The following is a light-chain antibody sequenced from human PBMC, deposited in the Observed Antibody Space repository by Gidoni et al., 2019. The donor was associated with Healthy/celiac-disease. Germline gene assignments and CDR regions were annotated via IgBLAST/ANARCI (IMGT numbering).Light chain of an antibody. CDR3: QQYCSSPLT. V-gene: IGKV3-20*01. Sequence: IMLTQSPGTLSLAPGDRATLSCRASQSVSSSYLAWYQQQPGQAPRLLIYCASSRDTGIPYRFSGSGSGTDFTLTISRLQPADFAVYYCQQYCSSPLTFGQGTKVEIK. J-gene: IGKJ1*01. CDR2: CAS. CDR1: QSVSSSY.